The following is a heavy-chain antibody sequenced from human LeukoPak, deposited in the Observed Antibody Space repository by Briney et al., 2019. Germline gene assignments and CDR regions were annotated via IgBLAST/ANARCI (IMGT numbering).Heavy chain of an antibody. J-gene: IGHJ6*02. V-gene: IGHV3-23*01. D-gene: IGHD6-13*01. CDR2: ISGGGGST. Sequence: GGSLRLSCAASGFTFNNAWMNWVRQAPGKGLEWVSTISGGGGSTYYADSVKGRFTISRDNSKNTLYLQVNSLRAEDTAVYYCARAFSSWYGIYYYGMDVWGQGTTVTVSS. CDR1: GFTFNNAW. CDR3: ARAFSSWYGIYYYGMDV.